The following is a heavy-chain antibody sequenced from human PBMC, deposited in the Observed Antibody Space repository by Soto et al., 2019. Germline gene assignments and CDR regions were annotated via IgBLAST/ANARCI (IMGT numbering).Heavy chain of an antibody. J-gene: IGHJ4*02. D-gene: IGHD6-25*01. CDR1: GYSSINYA. CDR2: INAANGNT. V-gene: IGHV1-3*01. Sequence: GASVKVSCRASGYSSINYAMFWVRQAPGQRLAWMGWINAANGNTKYSQNFQGRVTITRDTLENTAYMELSSLGSEDTAVYYCARGQGSGWTALDYLGQGALVTFSS. CDR3: ARGQGSGWTALDY.